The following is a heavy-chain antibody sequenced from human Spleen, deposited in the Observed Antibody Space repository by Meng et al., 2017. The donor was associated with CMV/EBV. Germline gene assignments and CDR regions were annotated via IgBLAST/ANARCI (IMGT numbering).Heavy chain of an antibody. J-gene: IGHJ3*02. V-gene: IGHV3-23*01. Sequence: LSLTCAASGFTFSSYAMSWVRQAPGKGLEWVSAISGSGGSTYYADSVKGRFTISRDNSKNTLYLQMNSLRAEDTAVYYCAKVQWGCCDAFDIWGQGTMVTVSS. D-gene: IGHD7-27*01. CDR1: GFTFSSYA. CDR3: AKVQWGCCDAFDI. CDR2: ISGSGGST.